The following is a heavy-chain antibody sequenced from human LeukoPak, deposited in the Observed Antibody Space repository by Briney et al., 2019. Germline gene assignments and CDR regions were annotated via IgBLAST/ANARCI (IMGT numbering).Heavy chain of an antibody. V-gene: IGHV3-21*01. Sequence: PGGSLRLSXAASGFTFSSYSMNWVRQAPGKGLEWVSYISSSSSYIYYADSVKGRFTISRDNAKNSLYLQMNSLRAEDTAVYYCARDPLTPYCSSTSCYQDYWGQGTLVTVSS. D-gene: IGHD2-2*01. CDR3: ARDPLTPYCSSTSCYQDY. CDR2: ISSSSSYI. J-gene: IGHJ4*02. CDR1: GFTFSSYS.